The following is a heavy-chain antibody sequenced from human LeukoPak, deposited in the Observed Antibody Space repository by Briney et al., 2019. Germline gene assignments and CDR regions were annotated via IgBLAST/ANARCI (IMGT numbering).Heavy chain of an antibody. CDR1: GYTFTGYY. V-gene: IGHV1-2*02. CDR2: INPNSGGT. J-gene: IGHJ4*02. D-gene: IGHD3-10*01. CDR3: ARGRTYYYGSGSYYSSY. Sequence: GASVKVSCKASGYTFTGYYMHWVRQAPGQGLEWMGWINPNSGGTNYAQKFQGRVTMTRDTSISTAYMELSRLRSDDTAVYYCARGRTYYYGSGSYYSSYWGQGTLVTLCS.